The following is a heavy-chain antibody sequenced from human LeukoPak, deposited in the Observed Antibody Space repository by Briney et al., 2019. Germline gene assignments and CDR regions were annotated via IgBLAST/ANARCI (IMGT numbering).Heavy chain of an antibody. D-gene: IGHD6-13*01. CDR2: IYPDDSNT. V-gene: IGHV5-51*01. Sequence: GESLKISYQGSGYNFPIYWIGWVRQMPGQGLEWMGIIYPDDSNTIYDPSFQGQVTISADKSINTAYLEWSSLKASDTAIYYCARQGAAGKYYYYHMDVWGKGTTVTVSS. CDR3: ARQGAAGKYYYYHMDV. CDR1: GYNFPIYW. J-gene: IGHJ6*03.